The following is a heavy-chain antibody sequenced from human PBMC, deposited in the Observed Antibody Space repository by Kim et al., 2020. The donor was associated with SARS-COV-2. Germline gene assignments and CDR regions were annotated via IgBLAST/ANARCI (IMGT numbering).Heavy chain of an antibody. D-gene: IGHD5-12*01. J-gene: IGHJ4*02. CDR3: ATRNRVRYGEFDY. CDR1: GGSISGSGYY. V-gene: IGHV4-39*01. CDR2: IYNSGTA. Sequence: SETLSLTCIVSGGSISGSGYYWAWIRQSPGKGLEWIGNIYNSGTAFYNPSLKSRVTISVDTSKNQFSLKLTSVTVADTSIYYCATRNRVRYGEFDYWGQGTLVTVSS.